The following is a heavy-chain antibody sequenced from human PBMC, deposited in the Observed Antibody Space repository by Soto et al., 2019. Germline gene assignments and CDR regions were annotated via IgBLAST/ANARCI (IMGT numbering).Heavy chain of an antibody. Sequence: SETLSLTCTVSGGSISSYYWSWIRQPPGKRLEWIGYIYYSGSTNYNPSLKSRVTISVDTSKNQFSLKLSSVTAADTAVYYCAIGIQLCPLTYLYAYWGQGSLDLGSS. CDR1: GGSISSYY. D-gene: IGHD5-18*01. CDR2: IYYSGST. J-gene: IGHJ4*01. CDR3: AIGIQLCPLTYLYAY. V-gene: IGHV4-59*01.